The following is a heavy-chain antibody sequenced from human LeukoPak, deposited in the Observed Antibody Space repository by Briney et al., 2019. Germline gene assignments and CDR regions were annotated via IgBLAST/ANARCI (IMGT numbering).Heavy chain of an antibody. CDR1: GGPINSYY. V-gene: IGHV4-4*07. J-gene: IGHJ4*02. CDR2: THISGST. Sequence: SETLSLTCTVSGGPINSYYWSWIRQPAGKGLEWIGRTHISGSTNYNPSLKSRVTMSVDMSKNQFSLKLSSVTAADTAVYYCVRGARMGYDSSGYYAYWGQGTLVTVSS. D-gene: IGHD3-22*01. CDR3: VRGARMGYDSSGYYAY.